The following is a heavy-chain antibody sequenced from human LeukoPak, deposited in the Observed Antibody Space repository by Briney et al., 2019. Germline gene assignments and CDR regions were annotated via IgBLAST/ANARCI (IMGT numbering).Heavy chain of an antibody. CDR3: ARESNVYYYDSSGFPFDY. D-gene: IGHD3-22*01. J-gene: IGHJ4*02. Sequence: GGSLGLSCAASGFTFSSYEMNWVRQAPGKGLEWVSYISSSGSTIYYADSVKGRFTISRDSAKNSLYLQMNSLRAEDTAVYYCARESNVYYYDSSGFPFDYWGQGTLVTVSS. CDR1: GFTFSSYE. CDR2: ISSSGSTI. V-gene: IGHV3-48*03.